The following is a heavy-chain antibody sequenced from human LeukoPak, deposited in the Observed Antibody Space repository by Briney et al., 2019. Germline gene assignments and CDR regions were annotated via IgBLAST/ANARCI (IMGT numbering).Heavy chain of an antibody. Sequence: GGSLRLSCAASGFTFSSYWMSWVRQAPGKGLEWVANIKQDGSEKYYVDSVKGRFTISRDNSKNTLYLQMNSLRAEDTAVYYCANPGAAYDYVWGSYRFDYWGQGTLVTVSS. CDR1: GFTFSSYW. D-gene: IGHD3-16*02. CDR3: ANPGAAYDYVWGSYRFDY. J-gene: IGHJ4*02. V-gene: IGHV3-7*01. CDR2: IKQDGSEK.